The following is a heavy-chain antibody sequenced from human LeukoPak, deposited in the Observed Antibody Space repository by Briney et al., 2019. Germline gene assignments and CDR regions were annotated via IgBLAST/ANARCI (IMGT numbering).Heavy chain of an antibody. Sequence: KSSETLSLTCTVSGGSISSGDYYWSWIRQPPGKGLEWIGYIYYSGSTYYNPSLKSRVTISVDTSKNQFSLKLSSVTAADTAVYYCASISRDGYNFLFDYWGQGTLVTVSS. CDR1: GGSISSGDYY. V-gene: IGHV4-30-4*01. J-gene: IGHJ4*02. D-gene: IGHD5-24*01. CDR3: ASISRDGYNFLFDY. CDR2: IYYSGST.